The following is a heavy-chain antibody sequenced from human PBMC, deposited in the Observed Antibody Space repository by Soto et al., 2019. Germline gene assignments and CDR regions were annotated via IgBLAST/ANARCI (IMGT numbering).Heavy chain of an antibody. D-gene: IGHD4-17*01. CDR2: INYSGNT. V-gene: IGHV4-59*01. Sequence: QVQLQESGPGLVKPSETLSLICTVSGGSISTYFWSWIRQPPGKGLEWIAYINYSGNTNYNPSLKGRVTISVDTSKNQCSLKLSSVTAADTAMYYCARSRYGAVTNPYYFDYWGQGTLVTVSS. CDR3: ARSRYGAVTNPYYFDY. J-gene: IGHJ4*02. CDR1: GGSISTYF.